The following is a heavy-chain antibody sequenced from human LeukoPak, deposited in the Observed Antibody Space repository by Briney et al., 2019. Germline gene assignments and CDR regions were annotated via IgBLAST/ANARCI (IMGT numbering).Heavy chain of an antibody. J-gene: IGHJ4*02. CDR2: IYYSGST. CDR3: ATVDTAMVRGFDY. CDR1: GGSISSYY. D-gene: IGHD5-18*01. Sequence: SETLSLTGTVPGGSISSYYRSWIRQPPGKGLEWIGYIYYSGSTNYNPSLKIRVTISVDTSKNQFSLKLSSVTAADTAVYYCATVDTAMVRGFDYWGQGTLVTVSS. V-gene: IGHV4-59*01.